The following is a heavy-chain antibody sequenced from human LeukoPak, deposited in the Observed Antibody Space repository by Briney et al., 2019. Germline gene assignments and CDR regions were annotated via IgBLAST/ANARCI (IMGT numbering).Heavy chain of an antibody. J-gene: IGHJ4*02. CDR2: IRYDGSNK. CDR1: GFTFSGYG. D-gene: IGHD3-22*01. V-gene: IGHV3-30*02. Sequence: PGGSLRLSCAASGFTFSGYGMHWVRQAPGKGLEWVAFIRYDGSNKYYADSVKGRFTISRDNSKNTLYLQMNSLRAEDTAVYYCARPSGVYDSTRFDYWGQGTLVTVSS. CDR3: ARPSGVYDSTRFDY.